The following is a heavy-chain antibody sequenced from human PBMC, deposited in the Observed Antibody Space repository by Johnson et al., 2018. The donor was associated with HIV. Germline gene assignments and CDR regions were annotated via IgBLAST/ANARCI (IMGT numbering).Heavy chain of an antibody. J-gene: IGHJ3*02. CDR1: GFTFSNYG. V-gene: IGHV3-30*02. Sequence: QVQLVESGGGVVQPGGSLRLSCAASGFTFSNYGMHWVRQAPGKGLEWVAFIRYDGDITYYVDSVKGRFTISRDNSKNTLYLQMNSLRTEDTAMYYCARAYSGSDIKDAFDIWGQGTMVRVSS. D-gene: IGHD1-26*01. CDR3: ARAYSGSDIKDAFDI. CDR2: IRYDGDIT.